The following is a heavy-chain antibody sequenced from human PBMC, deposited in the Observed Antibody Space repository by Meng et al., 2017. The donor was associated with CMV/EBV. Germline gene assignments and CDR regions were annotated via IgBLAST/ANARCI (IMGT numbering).Heavy chain of an antibody. CDR2: INHSGST. CDR3: ARGLWFGELSPFDY. D-gene: IGHD3-10*01. V-gene: IGHV4-34*01. Sequence: QGQLQQWGSGLFQPSATLSLTCPVYGGSFSGYYWSWIRQPPGKGLEWIGEINHSGSTNYNPSLKSRVTISVDTSKNQFSLKLSSVTAADTAVYYCARGLWFGELSPFDYWGQGTLVTVSS. CDR1: GGSFSGYY. J-gene: IGHJ4*02.